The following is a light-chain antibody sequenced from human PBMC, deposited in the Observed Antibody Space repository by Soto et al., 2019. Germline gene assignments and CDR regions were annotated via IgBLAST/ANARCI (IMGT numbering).Light chain of an antibody. CDR1: QGIASY. Sequence: QLTQSPSSLSASVGDRVTITCRASQGIASYLAWYQQKPGQAPNLLIYAASTLQSGVPSRFSGSGSGTDFTLTICSLQPEDFATYYCQQLNSYPLTFGGGTKVEI. CDR2: AAS. J-gene: IGKJ4*01. CDR3: QQLNSYPLT. V-gene: IGKV1-9*01.